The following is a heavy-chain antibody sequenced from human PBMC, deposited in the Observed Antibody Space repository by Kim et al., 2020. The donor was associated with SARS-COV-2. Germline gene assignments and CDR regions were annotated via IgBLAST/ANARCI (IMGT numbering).Heavy chain of an antibody. CDR3: AKTGARWLRSVFDY. CDR2: ISYDGSNK. J-gene: IGHJ4*02. CDR1: GFTFSSYG. Sequence: GGSLRLSCAASGFTFSSYGMHWVRQAPGKGLEWVAVISYDGSNKYYADSVKGRFTISRDNSKNTLYLQMNSLRAEDTAVYYCAKTGARWLRSVFDYWGQGTLVTVSS. V-gene: IGHV3-30*18. D-gene: IGHD3-3*01.